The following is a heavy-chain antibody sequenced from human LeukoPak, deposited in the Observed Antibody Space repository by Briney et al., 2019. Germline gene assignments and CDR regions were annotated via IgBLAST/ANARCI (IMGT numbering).Heavy chain of an antibody. J-gene: IGHJ6*02. CDR1: GGSISSSSYY. V-gene: IGHV4-39*01. Sequence: SETLSLTCTVSGGSISSSSYYWGWIRQPPGKGLEWIGSIYYSGSTYYNPSLKSRVTISVDTSKNQFSLKLSSVTAADTAVYYCARHSFHSSGWYRPYVDRYYYYYGMDVWGQGTTVTVSS. CDR2: IYYSGST. CDR3: ARHSFHSSGWYRPYVDRYYYYYGMDV. D-gene: IGHD6-19*01.